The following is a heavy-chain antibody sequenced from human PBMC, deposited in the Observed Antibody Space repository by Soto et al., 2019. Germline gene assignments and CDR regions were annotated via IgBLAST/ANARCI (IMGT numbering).Heavy chain of an antibody. D-gene: IGHD3-16*02. V-gene: IGHV4-59*01. CDR2: IYYSGST. Sequence: SETLCLSCTVSGGSISSYYWSWIRQPPGKGLEWIGYIYYSGSTNYNPSLKSRVTISVDTSKNQFSLKLSSVTAADTAVYYCARGINYDYIWGSYQQGYFDYWGQGTLVTVSS. CDR3: ARGINYDYIWGSYQQGYFDY. CDR1: GGSISSYY. J-gene: IGHJ4*02.